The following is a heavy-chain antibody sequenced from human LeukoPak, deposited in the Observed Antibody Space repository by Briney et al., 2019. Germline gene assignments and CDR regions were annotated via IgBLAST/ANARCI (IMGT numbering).Heavy chain of an antibody. Sequence: GGSLRLSCAASGFTVSSNYMAWVRQAPGKGLEWVTVIYGGGGTYYADSVKGRFTISRDNAKNTLYLQMNSLRAEDTAVYYCAREYYDFWSGYYLDYWGQGTLVTVSS. D-gene: IGHD3-3*01. CDR1: GFTVSSNY. J-gene: IGHJ4*02. CDR3: AREYYDFWSGYYLDY. V-gene: IGHV3-53*01. CDR2: IYGGGGT.